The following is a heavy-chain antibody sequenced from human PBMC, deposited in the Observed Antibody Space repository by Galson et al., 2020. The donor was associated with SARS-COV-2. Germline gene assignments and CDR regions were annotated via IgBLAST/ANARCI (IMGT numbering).Heavy chain of an antibody. Sequence: SETLSLTCTVSGGSIISYYWSWIRQPPGKGLEWLGYIYSSGSTTYNPSLKSRVTISADTSKNQVSLRLTSVTAADTAVYYCARQVEYSTPSGLTGYYYGMDVWGQGTAVTVSS. V-gene: IGHV4-59*08. CDR2: IYSSGST. CDR3: ARQVEYSTPSGLTGYYYGMDV. D-gene: IGHD6-13*01. CDR1: GGSIISYY. J-gene: IGHJ6*02.